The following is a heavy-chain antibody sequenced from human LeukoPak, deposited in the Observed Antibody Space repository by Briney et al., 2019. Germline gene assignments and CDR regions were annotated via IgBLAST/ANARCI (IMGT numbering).Heavy chain of an antibody. V-gene: IGHV4-59*01. Sequence: KPSETLSLTCTVSGGSISNYYWSWIRQPPGKGLEWIGYIYYIGSTNYNPSLKSRVTISVDTSKNQFSLKLSSVTAADTAVYYCARTKYYYDSSGYPPPFDYWGQGTLVTVSS. CDR1: GGSISNYY. CDR3: ARTKYYYDSSGYPPPFDY. D-gene: IGHD3-22*01. J-gene: IGHJ4*02. CDR2: IYYIGST.